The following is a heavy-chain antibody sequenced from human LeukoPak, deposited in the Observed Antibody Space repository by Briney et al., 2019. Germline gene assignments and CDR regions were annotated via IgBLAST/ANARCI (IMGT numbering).Heavy chain of an antibody. J-gene: IGHJ4*02. CDR1: GGSISSSSYY. CDR2: IYYSGST. D-gene: IGHD3-10*01. Sequence: SETLSLTCTVSGGSISSSSYYWGWIRQPPGKGLEWIGSIYYSGSTYYNPSLKSRVTISVDTSKNQFSLKLSSVTAADTAVYYCAREGITMVRGVTDWGQGTLVTVSS. CDR3: AREGITMVRGVTD. V-gene: IGHV4-39*02.